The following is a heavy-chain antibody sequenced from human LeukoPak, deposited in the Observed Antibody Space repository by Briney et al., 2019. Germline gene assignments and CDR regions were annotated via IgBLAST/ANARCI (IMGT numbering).Heavy chain of an antibody. V-gene: IGHV3-30*02. D-gene: IGHD6-19*01. CDR1: GFTFSSYG. CDR2: IRYDGSNK. Sequence: GGSLRLSCAAPGFTFSSYGMHWVRQAPGKGLEWVAFIRYDGSNKYYADSVKGRFTISRDNSKNTLYLQMNSLRAEDTAVYYCAKQAVGIAVAGNFDYWGQGTLVTVSS. CDR3: AKQAVGIAVAGNFDY. J-gene: IGHJ4*02.